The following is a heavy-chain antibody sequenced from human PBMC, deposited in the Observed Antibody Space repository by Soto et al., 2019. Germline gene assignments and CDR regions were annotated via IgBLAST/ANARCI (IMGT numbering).Heavy chain of an antibody. CDR3: VEGWNDF. Sequence: EVQVVESGGDLEEPGGSLRLSCVTSGFMFSSAWMSWVRQAPGKGLEWVARIKSTKDGGARDYAAPVNGRFSISRDDSKSTVYLQMNSLRAEDTALYYCVEGWNDFWGQGTLVTVSS. J-gene: IGHJ4*02. CDR1: GFMFSSAW. CDR2: IKSTKDGGAR. D-gene: IGHD1-1*01. V-gene: IGHV3-15*01.